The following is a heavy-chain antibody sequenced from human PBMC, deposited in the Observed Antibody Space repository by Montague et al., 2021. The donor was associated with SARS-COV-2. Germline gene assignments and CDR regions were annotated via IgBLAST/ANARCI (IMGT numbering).Heavy chain of an antibody. V-gene: IGHV4-4*02. D-gene: IGHD2-2*01. Sequence: SETLSLTYAVSGGSISSSNWWSWVRQPPGKGLEWIGEIYHSGGTNYNPSLKSRVTISVDKSKNQFSLKLSSVTAADTAVYYCARRYCSSTSCPNWFDPWGQGTLVTVSS. CDR2: IYHSGGT. J-gene: IGHJ5*02. CDR1: GGSISSSNW. CDR3: ARRYCSSTSCPNWFDP.